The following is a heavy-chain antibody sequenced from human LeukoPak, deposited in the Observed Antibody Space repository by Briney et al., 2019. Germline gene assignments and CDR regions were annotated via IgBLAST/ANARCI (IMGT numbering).Heavy chain of an antibody. CDR1: GFTFSSYW. CDR3: ARDRKGGHFINLYYYDSSGYYYMDV. D-gene: IGHD3-22*01. CDR2: IKQDGSEK. Sequence: GESLRLSCAASGFTFSSYWMSWVRQAPGKGLEWVANIKQDGSEKYYVDSVKGRFTISRDNAKNSLYLQMNSLRAEDTAVYYCARDRKGGHFINLYYYDSSGYYYMDVWGKGTTVTISS. J-gene: IGHJ6*03. V-gene: IGHV3-7*01.